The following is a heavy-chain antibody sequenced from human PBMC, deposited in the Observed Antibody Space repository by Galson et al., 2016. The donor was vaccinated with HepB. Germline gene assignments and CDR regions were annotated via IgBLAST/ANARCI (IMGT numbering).Heavy chain of an antibody. Sequence: SVKVSCKASGYTFTSYNVHWVRQAPGQGLEWMGIINPSGGSTSYAQKFQGRVTMTRDTSTSTVYMELSSLRFEDTAVYYCARGGYGDYYYYGLDVWGQGTTVTVSS. J-gene: IGHJ6*02. CDR1: GYTFTSYN. D-gene: IGHD4-17*01. CDR3: ARGGYGDYYYYGLDV. CDR2: INPSGGST. V-gene: IGHV1-46*01.